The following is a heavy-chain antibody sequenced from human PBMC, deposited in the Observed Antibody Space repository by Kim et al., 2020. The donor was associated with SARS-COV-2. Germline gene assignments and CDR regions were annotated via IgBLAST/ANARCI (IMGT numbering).Heavy chain of an antibody. V-gene: IGHV4-59*01. D-gene: IGHD6-19*01. Sequence: SRVTISVDTSKNQFSLKLSSVTAADTAVYYCASYLAVAGWGYYYYGMDVWGQGTTVTVSS. CDR3: ASYLAVAGWGYYYYGMDV. J-gene: IGHJ6*02.